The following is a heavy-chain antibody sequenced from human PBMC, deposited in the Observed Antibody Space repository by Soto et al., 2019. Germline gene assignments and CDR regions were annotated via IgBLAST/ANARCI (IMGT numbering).Heavy chain of an antibody. CDR1: GLTVSDNY. Sequence: EVQLVESGGGLIQPGGSLRLSCAASGLTVSDNYMSWVRQAPGKGLEWVSVIYSGGSTYYADAVKGRFTISRDNSKNTLYLQMNSLRAEDTAVYYGARDRGHYDSSGYYYFDSWGQGTLVTVSS. D-gene: IGHD3-22*01. J-gene: IGHJ4*02. CDR2: IYSGGST. V-gene: IGHV3-53*01. CDR3: ARDRGHYDSSGYYYFDS.